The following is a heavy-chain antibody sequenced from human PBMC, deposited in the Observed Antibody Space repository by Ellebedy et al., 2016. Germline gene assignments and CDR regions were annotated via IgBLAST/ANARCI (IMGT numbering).Heavy chain of an antibody. CDR3: ARERGYTAMVNYYYYGMDV. Sequence: GGSLRLSXAASGFTFSDYYMGWIRQAPGKGLEWVSYISSSSSYTNYADSVKGRFTISRDNAKNSLYLQMNSLRAEDTAVYYCARERGYTAMVNYYYYGMDVWGQGTTVTVSS. CDR1: GFTFSDYY. J-gene: IGHJ6*02. V-gene: IGHV3-11*06. D-gene: IGHD5-18*01. CDR2: ISSSSSYT.